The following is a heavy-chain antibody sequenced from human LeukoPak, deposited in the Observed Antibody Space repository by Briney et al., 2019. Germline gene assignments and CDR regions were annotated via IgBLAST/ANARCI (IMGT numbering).Heavy chain of an antibody. CDR3: AKGSYYDCSGSFYFDY. V-gene: IGHV3-23*01. D-gene: IGHD3-22*01. CDR1: GFTFSSYA. J-gene: IGHJ4*02. Sequence: PGGSLRLSCAASGFTFSSYAMSWVRQAPGKGLEGVSGISGSGDNTYYADSVKGRFTISRGNSKNTMYVQVNSLGTEDTAAYYCAKGSYYDCSGSFYFDYWGQGTLVTVSS. CDR2: ISGSGDNT.